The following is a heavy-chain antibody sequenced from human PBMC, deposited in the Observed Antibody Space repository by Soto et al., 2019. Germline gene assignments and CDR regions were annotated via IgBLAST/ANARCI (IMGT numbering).Heavy chain of an antibody. D-gene: IGHD2-15*01. Sequence: EASVKVSCKASGYTFTSYYMHWVRQAPGQGLEWMGIINPSGGSTSYARKFQGRVTMTRDTSTSTVYMELSSLGSEDTAVYYCARNSGYCSGGSCYTYYWYFDLWGRGTLVTVSS. CDR1: GYTFTSYY. V-gene: IGHV1-46*03. J-gene: IGHJ2*01. CDR3: ARNSGYCSGGSCYTYYWYFDL. CDR2: INPSGGST.